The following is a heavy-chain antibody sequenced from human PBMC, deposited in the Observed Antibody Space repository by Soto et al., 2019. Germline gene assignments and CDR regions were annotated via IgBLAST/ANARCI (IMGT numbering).Heavy chain of an antibody. V-gene: IGHV2-26*01. CDR2: IFWNDEK. CDR3: VRTPFSSSWEPFDF. D-gene: IGHD6-13*01. J-gene: IGHJ4*02. Sequence: SGPTLVNPTETLTLTCTVSGFSLDNTKMGVGWIRQPPGKALEWLAHIFWNDEKRHSSSLKNSLTISKDTSKSQVVLTMTNLEPGDTATYYCVRTPFSSSWEPFDFWGQGTLVTVSS. CDR1: GFSLDNTKMG.